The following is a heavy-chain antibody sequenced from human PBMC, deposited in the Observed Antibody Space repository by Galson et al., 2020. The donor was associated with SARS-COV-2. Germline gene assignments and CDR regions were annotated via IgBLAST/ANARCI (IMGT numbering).Heavy chain of an antibody. CDR2: ISSGGSTL. V-gene: IGHV3-48*03. D-gene: IGHD3-3*01. CDR1: GFIFSSFE. Sequence: GGSLRLSCAASGFIFSSFEMSWVRQAPGKGLEWVAFISSGGSTLYYADSVKGRFSISRDNAKNSLYLQMNSLRAEDTAVYYCAKVSHDFWSGYWGGFFDSWGQGTLVTVSS. CDR3: AKVSHDFWSGYWGGFFDS. J-gene: IGHJ4*02.